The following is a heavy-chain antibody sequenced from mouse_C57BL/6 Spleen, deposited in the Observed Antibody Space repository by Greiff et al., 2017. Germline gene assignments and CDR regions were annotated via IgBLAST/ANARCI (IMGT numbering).Heavy chain of an antibody. CDR3: AREIPDY. J-gene: IGHJ2*01. V-gene: IGHV1-53*01. CDR1: GYTFTSYG. Sequence: QVHVKQSGTELVKPGASVKLSCTASGYTFTSYGMHWVKQRPGQGLEWIGNINPSNGGTNYNEKFKSKATLTGDKSSSTAYMQLSSLAAEDSAVYYCAREIPDYWGKGTTLTVSS. D-gene: IGHD5-1-1*01. CDR2: INPSNGGT.